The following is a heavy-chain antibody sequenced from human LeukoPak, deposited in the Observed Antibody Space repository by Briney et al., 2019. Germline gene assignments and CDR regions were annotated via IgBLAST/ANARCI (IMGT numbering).Heavy chain of an antibody. CDR3: ARILGYCSGGSCYGYYGMDV. D-gene: IGHD2-15*01. V-gene: IGHV3-33*01. Sequence: GGSLRLSCAASGFTFSSYGMHWVRQAPGKGLEWVAVIWYDGSNKYYADSVKGRFTISRDNSKNTLYLQMNSLRAEDTAVYYCARILGYCSGGSCYGYYGMDVWGQGTTVTVSS. J-gene: IGHJ6*02. CDR2: IWYDGSNK. CDR1: GFTFSSYG.